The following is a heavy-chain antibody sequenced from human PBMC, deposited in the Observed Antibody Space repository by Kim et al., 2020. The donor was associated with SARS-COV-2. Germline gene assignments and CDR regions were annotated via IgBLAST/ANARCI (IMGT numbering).Heavy chain of an antibody. D-gene: IGHD5-18*01. CDR1: GGTFSSYA. CDR2: IIPIFGTA. V-gene: IGHV1-69*13. J-gene: IGHJ6*02. CDR3: ARDQGGYSYGNTYYYYYGMDV. Sequence: SVKVSCKASGGTFSSYAISWVRQAPGQGLEWMGGIIPIFGTANYAQKFQGRVTITADESTSTAYMELSSLRSEDTAVYYCARDQGGYSYGNTYYYYYGMDVWGQGTTVTVSS.